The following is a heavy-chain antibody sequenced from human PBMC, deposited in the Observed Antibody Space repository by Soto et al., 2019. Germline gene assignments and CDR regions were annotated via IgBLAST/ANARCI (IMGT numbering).Heavy chain of an antibody. Sequence: PGESLKIYCKGSGYTFTNYWIGWVRQMPGKGLEWMGIIYPGDSDTKYNPSFQGQVTISADKSITTTYLRWTSLKASDTAIYYCAASVFYYCMDVWGQGTTVTVSS. CDR1: GYTFTNYW. V-gene: IGHV5-51*01. CDR2: IYPGDSDT. CDR3: AASVFYYCMDV. J-gene: IGHJ6*02.